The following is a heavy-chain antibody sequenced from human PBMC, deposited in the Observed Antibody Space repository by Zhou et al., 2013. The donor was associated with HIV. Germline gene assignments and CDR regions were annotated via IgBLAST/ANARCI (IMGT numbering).Heavy chain of an antibody. D-gene: IGHD1-1*01. CDR2: INPSGGST. CDR1: GYTFTNYY. CDR3: ARGGENWSYYFDY. Sequence: QVQLVQSGAAVRKPGAAVTLSCKASGYTFTNYYIHWVRQAPGQGLEWMGIINPSGGSTSYAQNFQGRVTMTRDTSTSTVYMELSSLRSEDTAVYYCARGGENWSYYFDYWGQGTLVTVSS. V-gene: IGHV1-46*01. J-gene: IGHJ4*02.